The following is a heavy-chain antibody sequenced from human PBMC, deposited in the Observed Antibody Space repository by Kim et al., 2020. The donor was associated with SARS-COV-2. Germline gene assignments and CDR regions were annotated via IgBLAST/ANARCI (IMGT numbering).Heavy chain of an antibody. Sequence: GGSLRLSCAASGFTFSSYSMNWVRQAPGKGLEWVSYISSSSSTIYYADSVKGRFTISRDNAKNSLYLQMNSLRAEDTAVYYCARDKYSGSYRAGDYYYGMAVWGQGTTVTVSS. CDR1: GFTFSSYS. V-gene: IGHV3-48*04. CDR3: ARDKYSGSYRAGDYYYGMAV. CDR2: ISSSSSTI. J-gene: IGHJ6*02. D-gene: IGHD1-26*01.